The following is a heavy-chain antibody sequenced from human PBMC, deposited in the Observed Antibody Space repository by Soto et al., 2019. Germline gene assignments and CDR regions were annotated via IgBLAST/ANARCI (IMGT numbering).Heavy chain of an antibody. CDR3: ARRGAIAARRGGFDP. D-gene: IGHD6-6*01. J-gene: IGHJ5*02. CDR1: GYTFTNYD. CDR2: MNPNSGNT. Sequence: QMQLVQSGAEVKEPGASVKISRKASGYTFTNYDILWVRQATGQGLQCMGWMNPNSGNTGYLQKFQGRVTMTRDTSISTAYMELSNLTPDDTAVYYCARRGAIAARRGGFDPWGQGTLVTVSS. V-gene: IGHV1-8*01.